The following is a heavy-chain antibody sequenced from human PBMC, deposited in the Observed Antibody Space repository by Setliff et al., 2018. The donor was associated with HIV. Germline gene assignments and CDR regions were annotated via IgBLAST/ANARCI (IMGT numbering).Heavy chain of an antibody. J-gene: IGHJ4*02. Sequence: PSETLSLTCTVSGDSISSSTYYWGWIRQPPGRGLEWIGSIFYTGFTYYSPSLESRVTMSVDTSKNQLSLRVRSVTAADTAVYYCARVVKGYNWNYFDYWGQGTLVTVSS. V-gene: IGHV4-39*07. CDR3: ARVVKGYNWNYFDY. CDR2: IFYTGFT. CDR1: GDSISSSTYY. D-gene: IGHD1-20*01.